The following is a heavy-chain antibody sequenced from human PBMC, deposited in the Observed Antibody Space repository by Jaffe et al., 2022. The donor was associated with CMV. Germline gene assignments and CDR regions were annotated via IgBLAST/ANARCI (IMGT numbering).Heavy chain of an antibody. D-gene: IGHD5-12*01. Sequence: EVQLVESGGGLVQPGGSLRLSCAASGFTFSSYAMHWVRQAPGKGLEYVSAISSNGGSTYYANSVKGRFTISRDNSKNTLYLQMGSLRAEDMAVYYCARARRYSGYDPIDAFDIWGQGTMVTVSS. CDR3: ARARRYSGYDPIDAFDI. CDR1: GFTFSSYA. CDR2: ISSNGGST. V-gene: IGHV3-64*01. J-gene: IGHJ3*02.